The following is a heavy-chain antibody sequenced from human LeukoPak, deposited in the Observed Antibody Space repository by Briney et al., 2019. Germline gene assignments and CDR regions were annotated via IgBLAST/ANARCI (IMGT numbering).Heavy chain of an antibody. V-gene: IGHV3-30*18. CDR2: ISYDGSNK. CDR3: AKDLGHGPFYY. CDR1: GFTFSSNG. Sequence: GGSLRISCAASGFTFSSNGMHCVRQAPGKGLEWVAVISYDGSNKYYADSVKGRFTISRDNSKNTLYLQMNSLRAEDTAVYYCAKDLGHGPFYYWGQGTLVTVSS. J-gene: IGHJ4*02. D-gene: IGHD3-16*01.